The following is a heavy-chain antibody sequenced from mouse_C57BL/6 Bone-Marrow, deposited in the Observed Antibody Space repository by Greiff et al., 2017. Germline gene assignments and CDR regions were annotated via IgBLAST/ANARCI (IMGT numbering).Heavy chain of an antibody. CDR3: ARRRYYGSSDDFDY. Sequence: QVQLQQPGAELVMPGASVKLSCKASGYTFTSYWMHWVKQRPGQGLEWIGEIDPSDSYTNYNQKFKGKSTLTVDKSSSTAYMQRSSLTSEDSAVYYCARRRYYGSSDDFDYWGQGTTLTVSS. CDR1: GYTFTSYW. V-gene: IGHV1-69*01. J-gene: IGHJ2*01. D-gene: IGHD1-1*01. CDR2: IDPSDSYT.